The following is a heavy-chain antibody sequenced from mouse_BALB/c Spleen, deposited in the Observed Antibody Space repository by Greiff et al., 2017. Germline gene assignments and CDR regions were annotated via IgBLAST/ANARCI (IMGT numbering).Heavy chain of an antibody. CDR1: GFNIKDTY. J-gene: IGHJ2*01. CDR2: IDPANGNT. Sequence: EVQLQQSGAELVKPGASVKLSCTASGFNIKDTYMHWVKQRPEQGLEWIGRIDPANGNTKYDPKFQGKATITADTSSNTAYLQLSSLTSEDTAVYYCADYYGYPYWGQGTTLTVSS. CDR3: ADYYGYPY. D-gene: IGHD1-2*01. V-gene: IGHV14-3*02.